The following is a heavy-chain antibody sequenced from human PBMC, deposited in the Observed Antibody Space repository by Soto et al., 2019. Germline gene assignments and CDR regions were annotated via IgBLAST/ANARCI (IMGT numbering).Heavy chain of an antibody. J-gene: IGHJ6*03. CDR2: IYPGDSDT. Sequence: GESLKISCKGSGYSFTSYWIGWVRQMPGKGLEWMGIIYPGDSDTRYSPSFQGQVTISADKSISTAYLQWSSLKASDTAMYYCARQGYIAAAGTYYYYYMDVWGKGTTVTV. CDR1: GYSFTSYW. CDR3: ARQGYIAAAGTYYYYYMDV. V-gene: IGHV5-51*01. D-gene: IGHD6-13*01.